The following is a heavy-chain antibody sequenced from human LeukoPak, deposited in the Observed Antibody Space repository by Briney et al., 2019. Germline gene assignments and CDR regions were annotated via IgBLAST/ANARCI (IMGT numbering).Heavy chain of an antibody. D-gene: IGHD4-11*01. J-gene: IGHJ6*02. CDR3: ARDGSNWSNDYYHGVDV. CDR2: VYYSGSA. V-gene: IGHV4-59*02. CDR1: GDSVTTYY. Sequence: SETLSLTCTVSGDSVTTYYWSWIRQPPGKGLEWLGYVYYSGSATYNPSLKSRVTISVDTSKNQFSLRLSSVTAADTAVYYCARDGSNWSNDYYHGVDVWGQGTTVTVSS.